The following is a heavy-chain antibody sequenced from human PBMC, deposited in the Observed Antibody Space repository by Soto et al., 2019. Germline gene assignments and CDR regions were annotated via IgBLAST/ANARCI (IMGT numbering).Heavy chain of an antibody. CDR3: AKDLLLWFGEGGPDY. J-gene: IGHJ4*02. CDR1: GFTFSSYG. CDR2: ISYDGSNK. Sequence: QVQLVESGGGVVQPGRSLRLSCAASGFTFSSYGMHWVRQAPGKGLEWVAVISYDGSNKYYADSVKGRFTISRDNSKNTLYLQMNSLRAEDTAVYYCAKDLLLWFGEGGPDYWGQGTLVTVSS. D-gene: IGHD3-10*01. V-gene: IGHV3-30*18.